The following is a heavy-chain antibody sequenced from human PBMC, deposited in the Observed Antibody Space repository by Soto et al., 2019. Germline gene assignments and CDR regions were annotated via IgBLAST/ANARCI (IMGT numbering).Heavy chain of an antibody. Sequence: ASVKVSCKASGYTFTRYGISWVRQAPGQGLEWMGWISANNGNTSYAQKFQGRVTMTTDTSTNTAYMELRSLRSDDSAVYYWARDLSAYCGGGSGWYWFDPWGQGTLVTVSS. CDR3: ARDLSAYCGGGSGWYWFDP. V-gene: IGHV1-18*01. CDR1: GYTFTRYG. CDR2: ISANNGNT. J-gene: IGHJ5*02. D-gene: IGHD2-15*01.